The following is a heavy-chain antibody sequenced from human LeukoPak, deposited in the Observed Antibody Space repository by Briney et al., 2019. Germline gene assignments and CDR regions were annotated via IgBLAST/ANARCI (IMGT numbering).Heavy chain of an antibody. J-gene: IGHJ4*02. CDR1: GGSISSGDYY. CDR3: APYYYDSSGYYYFDY. CDR2: IYYSGST. Sequence: SETLSLTCTVSGGSISSGDYYWSWIRQPPGKGLEWIGYIYYSGSTYYNPSLKSRVTISVDTSKNQFSLKLSSVTAADTAVYYCAPYYYDSSGYYYFDYWGQGTLVTVSS. V-gene: IGHV4-30-4*08. D-gene: IGHD3-22*01.